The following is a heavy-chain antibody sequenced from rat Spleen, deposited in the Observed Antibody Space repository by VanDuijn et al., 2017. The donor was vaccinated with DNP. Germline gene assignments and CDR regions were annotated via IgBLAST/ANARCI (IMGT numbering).Heavy chain of an antibody. J-gene: IGHJ2*01. V-gene: IGHV5-25*01. Sequence: EVQLVESGGGLVQPGRSMKLSCAASGFTFSNSDMAWVRQAPTKGLEWVASISTSGGSTYYRDSVKGRFTISRDNAKSTLYLQIDSLRSEDTATYYCAPAGYRGYWGQGVMVTVSS. CDR1: GFTFSNSD. CDR2: ISTSGGST. D-gene: IGHD4-3*01. CDR3: APAGYRGY.